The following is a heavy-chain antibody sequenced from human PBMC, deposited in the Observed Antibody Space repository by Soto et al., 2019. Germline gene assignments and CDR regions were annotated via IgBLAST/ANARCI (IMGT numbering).Heavy chain of an antibody. CDR3: ARSMLRYCSSTSCYYYYYGMDV. CDR1: GGTFSSYA. D-gene: IGHD2-2*01. V-gene: IGHV1-18*01. CDR2: ISAYNGNT. Sequence: ASVKVSCKASGGTFSSYAISWVRQAPGQGLEWMGWISAYNGNTNYAQKLQGRVTMTTDTSTSTAYMELRSLRSDDTAAYYCARSMLRYCSSTSCYYYYYGMDVWGQGTTVTVSS. J-gene: IGHJ6*02.